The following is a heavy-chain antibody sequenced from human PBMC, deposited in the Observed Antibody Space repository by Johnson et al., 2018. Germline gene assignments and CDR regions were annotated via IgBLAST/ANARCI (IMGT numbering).Heavy chain of an antibody. D-gene: IGHD3-10*01. Sequence: QVQLVESGGGVVQPGRSLRLSCAAPGFSFSSYGMHWVRQAPGKGLEWVAVISYDGSNKYYADSVKGRFTISRDNSKNTPYLQMNSLRAEDTAVYYCAKDPYYYGSGSPYYYYYMDVWGKGTTVTVSS. CDR3: AKDPYYYGSGSPYYYYYMDV. CDR1: GFSFSSYG. CDR2: ISYDGSNK. V-gene: IGHV3-30*18. J-gene: IGHJ6*03.